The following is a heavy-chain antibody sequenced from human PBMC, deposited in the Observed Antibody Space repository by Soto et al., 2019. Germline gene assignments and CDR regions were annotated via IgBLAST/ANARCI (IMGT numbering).Heavy chain of an antibody. Sequence: SETLSLTCTVSGGSISSGGYYWSWIRQHPGKGLEWIGYIYYSGSTYYNPSLKSRVTISVDTSKNQFSLKLSSVTAADTAVYYCARVPSIAAAGTGYYYYYMDVWGKGTTVTVSS. D-gene: IGHD6-13*01. V-gene: IGHV4-31*03. CDR2: IYYSGST. J-gene: IGHJ6*03. CDR1: GGSISSGGYY. CDR3: ARVPSIAAAGTGYYYYYMDV.